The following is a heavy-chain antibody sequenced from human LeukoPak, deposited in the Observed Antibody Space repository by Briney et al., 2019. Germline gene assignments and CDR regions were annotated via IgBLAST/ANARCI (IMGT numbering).Heavy chain of an antibody. D-gene: IGHD3-10*01. CDR1: GFTFSNYD. V-gene: IGHV3-13*01. CDR3: IRGGDGFDP. Sequence: GSLRLSCAASGFTFSNYDMHWVRQATAKGLEWVSAIDPAGHTYYMDSVKGRFTISRENAKNSLYLQMNSLRAGDTAVYYCIRGGDGFDPWGQGTLVTVSS. J-gene: IGHJ5*02. CDR2: IDPAGHT.